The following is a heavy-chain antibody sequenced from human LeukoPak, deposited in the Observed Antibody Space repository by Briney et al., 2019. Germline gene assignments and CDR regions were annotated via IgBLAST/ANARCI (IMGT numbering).Heavy chain of an antibody. CDR2: IIPIFGTA. J-gene: IGHJ6*02. V-gene: IGHV1-69*13. CDR3: ARDPLNYYGSGSYNYYGMDV. D-gene: IGHD3-10*01. Sequence: ASVKVSCKASGGTFSNYAISWVRQAPGQGLEWMGGIIPIFGTANYAQKFQGRVTITADESTSTAYMELSSLRSEDTAVYYCARDPLNYYGSGSYNYYGMDVWGQGTTVTVSS. CDR1: GGTFSNYA.